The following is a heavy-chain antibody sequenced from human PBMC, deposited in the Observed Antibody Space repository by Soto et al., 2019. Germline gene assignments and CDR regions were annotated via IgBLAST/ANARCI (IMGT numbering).Heavy chain of an antibody. Sequence: SETLSLTCAVYGGSFSGYYWSWIRQPPGKGLEWIGEINHSGSTNYNPSLKSRVTISVDTSKNQFSLKLSSVTAADTAVYYCARGRLRYGGVVDYRGQGTMGTVSS. J-gene: IGHJ4*02. D-gene: IGHD3-10*01. CDR2: INHSGST. V-gene: IGHV4-34*01. CDR3: ARGRLRYGGVVDY. CDR1: GGSFSGYY.